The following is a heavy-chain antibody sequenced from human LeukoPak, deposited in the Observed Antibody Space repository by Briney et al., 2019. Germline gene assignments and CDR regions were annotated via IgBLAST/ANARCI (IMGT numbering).Heavy chain of an antibody. J-gene: IGHJ3*02. CDR1: GFTFSSYA. V-gene: IGHV3-30*04. CDR3: ARDLRLTYDFWSGYYTADAFDI. CDR2: ISYDGSNK. D-gene: IGHD3-3*01. Sequence: GRSLRLSCAASGFTFSSYAMHWVRQAPDKGLEWVAVISYDGSNKYYADSVKGRFTISRDNSKNTLYLQMNGLRAEDTAVYYCARDLRLTYDFWSGYYTADAFDIWGQGTMVTVSS.